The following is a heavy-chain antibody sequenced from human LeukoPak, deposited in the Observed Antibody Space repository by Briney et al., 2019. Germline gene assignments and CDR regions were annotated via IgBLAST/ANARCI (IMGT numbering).Heavy chain of an antibody. J-gene: IGHJ4*02. CDR1: GGTFSSYA. D-gene: IGHD5-24*01. CDR3: ARVTMATIYYFDY. Sequence: GASVTVSCKASGGTFSSYAISWVRQAPGQGLEWMGGIIPIFGTANYAQKFQGRVTITTDESTSTAYMELSSLRSEDTAVYYCARVTMATIYYFDYWGQGTLVTVSS. CDR2: IIPIFGTA. V-gene: IGHV1-69*05.